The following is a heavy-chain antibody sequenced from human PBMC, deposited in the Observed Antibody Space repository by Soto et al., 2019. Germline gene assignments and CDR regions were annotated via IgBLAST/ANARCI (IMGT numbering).Heavy chain of an antibody. J-gene: IGHJ6*02. Sequence: GGSLRLSCAASGFTFSNAWMNWVRQAPGKGLEWVGRIKSKTDGGTTDYAAPVKGRFTISRDDSKNTLYLQMNSLKTEDTAVYYCTTDSDWTIFEVVSNLYYYYGLDVWGQGTTVTVSS. D-gene: IGHD3-3*01. CDR1: GFTFSNAW. CDR3: TTDSDWTIFEVVSNLYYYYGLDV. CDR2: IKSKTDGGTT. V-gene: IGHV3-15*07.